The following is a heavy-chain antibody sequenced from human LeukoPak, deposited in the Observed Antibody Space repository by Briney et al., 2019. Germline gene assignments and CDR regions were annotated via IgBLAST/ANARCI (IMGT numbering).Heavy chain of an antibody. CDR2: ISYDGSNK. J-gene: IGHJ4*02. D-gene: IGHD1-26*01. Sequence: PGRSLRLSCAASGFTFSSYAMHWVRQAPGKGLEWVAVISYDGSNKYYADSVKGRFTISRDNSKNTLYLQMNSLRAEDTAVYYCARFHGSEWELLEGGGYDYWGQGTLVTVSS. CDR1: GFTFSSYA. CDR3: ARFHGSEWELLEGGGYDY. V-gene: IGHV3-30-3*01.